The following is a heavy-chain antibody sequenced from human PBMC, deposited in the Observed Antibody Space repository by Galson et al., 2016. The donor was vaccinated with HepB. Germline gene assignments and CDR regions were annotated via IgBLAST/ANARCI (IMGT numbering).Heavy chain of an antibody. J-gene: IGHJ6*02. D-gene: IGHD4-11*01. V-gene: IGHV3-33*01. CDR1: GFTFSTYG. CDR2: IWYDESNK. Sequence: SLRLSCAASGFTFSTYGMHWVRQAPGKGLEWVAAIWYDESNKYYGDSVKGRTIISRDNNNNTLYLQMNSLRAEDTAVYYCARDGPKSPYSYYYYYGMDVWGQGTTVIVS. CDR3: ARDGPKSPYSYYYYYGMDV.